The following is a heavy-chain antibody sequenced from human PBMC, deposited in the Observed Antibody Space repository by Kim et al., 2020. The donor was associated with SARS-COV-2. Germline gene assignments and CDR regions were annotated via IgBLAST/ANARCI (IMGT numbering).Heavy chain of an antibody. D-gene: IGHD2-15*01. CDR2: ISSSSSYI. V-gene: IGHV3-21*01. CDR1: GFTFSSYS. J-gene: IGHJ5*02. CDR3: ARDGLGYCSGGSCYGRWFDP. Sequence: GGSLRLSCAASGFTFSSYSMNWVRQAPGKGLEWVSSISSSSSYIYYADSVKGRFTISRDNAKNSLYLQMNSLRAEDTAVYYCARDGLGYCSGGSCYGRWFDPWGQGTLVTVSS.